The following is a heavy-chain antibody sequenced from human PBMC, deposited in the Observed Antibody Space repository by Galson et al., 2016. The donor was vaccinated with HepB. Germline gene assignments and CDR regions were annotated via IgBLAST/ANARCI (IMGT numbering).Heavy chain of an antibody. CDR1: GGSISSGGSY. J-gene: IGHJ4*02. CDR2: IYYSGST. V-gene: IGHV4-31*03. Sequence: TLCLTCTVSGGSISSGGSYWSWIRQHPGKGLEWIGYIYYSGSTYYNPSLKSRVTISVDTSKNQFSLKLSSVTAADTAVYYCARGTYGGRFFDYWGQGTLVTVSS. CDR3: ARGTYGGRFFDY. D-gene: IGHD4-23*01.